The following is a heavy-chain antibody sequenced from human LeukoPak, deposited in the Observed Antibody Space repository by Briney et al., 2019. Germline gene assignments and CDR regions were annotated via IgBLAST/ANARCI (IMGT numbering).Heavy chain of an antibody. CDR1: GFTFSSYS. Sequence: GGSLRLSCAASGFTFSSYSMNWVRQAPGKGLEWVSSISSSSSYIYYADSVKGRFTISRDNAKNSLYLQLNSMRAEDTAVYYCAKVSTTAEYFQHWGQGTPVTVSS. CDR3: AKVSTTAEYFQH. V-gene: IGHV3-21*04. D-gene: IGHD1-1*01. J-gene: IGHJ1*01. CDR2: ISSSSSYI.